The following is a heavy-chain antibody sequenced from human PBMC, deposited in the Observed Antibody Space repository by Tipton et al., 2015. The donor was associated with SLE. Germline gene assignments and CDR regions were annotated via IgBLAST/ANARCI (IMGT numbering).Heavy chain of an antibody. J-gene: IGHJ3*01. CDR1: GGTFNSYA. V-gene: IGHV1-69*01. CDR3: ARSGGVQLWFYRAFDV. Sequence: QVQLVQSGAEVKKPGSSVKVSCKASGGTFNSYAISWVRQAPGQGLEWMGGIIPMIGTPNYSQRFQGRVTISADETSSTAYMELSSLKSEDTAVYYCARSGGVQLWFYRAFDVWGQGTTVTVSS. D-gene: IGHD5-18*01. CDR2: IIPMIGTP.